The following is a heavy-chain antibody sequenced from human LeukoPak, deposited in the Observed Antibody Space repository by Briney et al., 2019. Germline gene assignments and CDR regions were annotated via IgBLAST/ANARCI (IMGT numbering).Heavy chain of an antibody. CDR2: ISYSGGM. V-gene: IGHV4-39*01. Sequence: SETLSLTCTVSGAAISGSSHYWGWSRQPPGEGLEWIGSISYSGGMYYNASLKSRVIVSVDTSKNQFSLKLRSVTAADTAVYCCASAPPIAAANVGYYYYGMDVWGQGTTVTVSS. CDR1: GAAISGSSHY. J-gene: IGHJ6*02. D-gene: IGHD6-25*01. CDR3: ASAPPIAAANVGYYYYGMDV.